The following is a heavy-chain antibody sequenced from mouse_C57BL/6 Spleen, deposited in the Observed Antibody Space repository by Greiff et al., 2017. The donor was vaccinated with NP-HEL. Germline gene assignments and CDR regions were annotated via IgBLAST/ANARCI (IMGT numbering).Heavy chain of an antibody. CDR1: GFTFSDYG. D-gene: IGHD1-1*01. Sequence: EVQGVESGGGLVKPGGSLKLSCAASGFTFSDYGMHWVRQAPEKGLEWVAYISSGSSTIYYADTVKGRFTISRANAKNTLFLHMTSLRSEDTAMYYCARPPSYYGSSGFAYWGQGTLVTVSA. CDR2: ISSGSSTI. V-gene: IGHV5-17*01. CDR3: ARPPSYYGSSGFAY. J-gene: IGHJ3*01.